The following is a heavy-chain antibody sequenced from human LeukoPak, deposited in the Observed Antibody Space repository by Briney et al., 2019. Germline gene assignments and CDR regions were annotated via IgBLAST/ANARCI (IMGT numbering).Heavy chain of an antibody. CDR2: IRSKAYGGTT. CDR1: GFTFGDYA. Sequence: GGSLRLSCTASGFTFGDYAMSWVRQAPGKGLEWVGLIRSKAYGGTTEYAASVKGRFTISRDDSKSIAYLQMNSLKTEDTAVYYCTRDREQQLYFDYWGQGTLVTVSS. V-gene: IGHV3-49*04. D-gene: IGHD6-13*01. CDR3: TRDREQQLYFDY. J-gene: IGHJ4*02.